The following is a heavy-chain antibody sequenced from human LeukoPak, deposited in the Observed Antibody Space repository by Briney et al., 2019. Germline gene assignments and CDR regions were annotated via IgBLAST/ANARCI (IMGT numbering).Heavy chain of an antibody. Sequence: GGSLRLSCAASGFTFSTHWMIWVRQAPGKGLEWVANIKQDGSEKYYVDSVKGRFIISRDNAKNSLYLQMNSLRVEDTAVYYCANALGAHYFDSWGQGTLVTVSS. CDR3: ANALGAHYFDS. D-gene: IGHD1-26*01. CDR1: GFTFSTHW. J-gene: IGHJ4*02. V-gene: IGHV3-7*05. CDR2: IKQDGSEK.